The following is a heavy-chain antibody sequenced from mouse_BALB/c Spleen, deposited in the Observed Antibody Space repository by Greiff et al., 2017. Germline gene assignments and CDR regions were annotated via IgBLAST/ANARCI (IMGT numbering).Heavy chain of an antibody. CDR2: ISYDGSN. V-gene: IGHV3-6*02. D-gene: IGHD1-1*01. CDR1: GYSITSGYY. Sequence: VQLQQSGPGLVKPSQSLSLTCSVTGYSITSGYYWNWIRQFPGNKLEWMGYISYDGSNNYNPSLKNRISITRDTSKNQFFLKLNSVTTEDTATYYCARDLPYYYGSSFDYWGQGTTLTVSS. J-gene: IGHJ2*01. CDR3: ARDLPYYYGSSFDY.